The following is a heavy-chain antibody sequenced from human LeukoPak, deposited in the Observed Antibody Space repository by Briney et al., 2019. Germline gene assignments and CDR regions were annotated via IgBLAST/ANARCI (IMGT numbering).Heavy chain of an antibody. CDR2: ISTYDGDT. Sequence: GASVKVSCKASGYTFTGYGISWVRQAPGQGLEWIGWISTYDGDTNYAQKLQGRLTMTTDTSTTTAYMELRSLRSDDTAVYYCARDLGSSHIYTGYFQHWGQGTLVTVSS. CDR3: ARDLGSSHIYTGYFQH. J-gene: IGHJ1*01. D-gene: IGHD6-13*01. CDR1: GYTFTGYG. V-gene: IGHV1-18*04.